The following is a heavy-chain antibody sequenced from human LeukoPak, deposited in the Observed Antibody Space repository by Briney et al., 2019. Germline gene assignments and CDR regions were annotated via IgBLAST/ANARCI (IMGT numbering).Heavy chain of an antibody. Sequence: GGSLRLSCAVSGFPLSSYAMSWVRQAPGKGLEWVSAISGSGGSTYYADSVKGRFTISRDNSKNTLYLQMNSLRAEDTAVYYCANRAVADTGWGQGTLVTVSS. V-gene: IGHV3-23*01. D-gene: IGHD6-19*01. CDR3: ANRAVADTG. J-gene: IGHJ4*02. CDR1: GFPLSSYA. CDR2: ISGSGGST.